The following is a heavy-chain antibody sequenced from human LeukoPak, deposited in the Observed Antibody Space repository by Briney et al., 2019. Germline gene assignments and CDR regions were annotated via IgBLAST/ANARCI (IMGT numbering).Heavy chain of an antibody. D-gene: IGHD3-22*01. CDR2: ISTSSSYI. Sequence: GGSLRLSCAASGFTFSSYAMSWVRQAPGKGLEWVSAISTSSSYIYYADSVKGRFTISRDNAKKSLYLQMNSLRAGDTAVYYCAGDGGDYYDSSGYPFHHWGQGTLVTVSS. V-gene: IGHV3-21*01. CDR3: AGDGGDYYDSSGYPFHH. CDR1: GFTFSSYA. J-gene: IGHJ1*01.